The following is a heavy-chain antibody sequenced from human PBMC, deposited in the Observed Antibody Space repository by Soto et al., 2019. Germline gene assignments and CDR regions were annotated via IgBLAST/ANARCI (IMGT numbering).Heavy chain of an antibody. Sequence: QVHLVESGGGLVKPGGSLRLSCAASGFTFSDSYMSWIRQAPGKGLEWISYISSSGSSIYYADSVKGRFTVSRDNAKNSLFLHMNRLRVDDTAVYFCARFSDYDAFDLWGQGTVVAVSS. J-gene: IGHJ3*01. CDR1: GFTFSDSY. D-gene: IGHD3-16*01. CDR3: ARFSDYDAFDL. V-gene: IGHV3-11*01. CDR2: ISSSGSSI.